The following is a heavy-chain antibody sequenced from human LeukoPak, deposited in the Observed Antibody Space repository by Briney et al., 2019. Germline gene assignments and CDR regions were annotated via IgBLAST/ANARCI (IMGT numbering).Heavy chain of an antibody. J-gene: IGHJ4*02. Sequence: ASVKVSCKASGYTFTSYGISWVRQAPGQGLEWMGWISAYNGNTHYAQKLQGRVTMTTDTSTSTAYMELRSLRSDDTAVYYCARAPWGYYDSRGEPNLDYWGQGTLVTVSS. CDR1: GYTFTSYG. CDR3: ARAPWGYYDSRGEPNLDY. V-gene: IGHV1-18*01. CDR2: ISAYNGNT. D-gene: IGHD3-22*01.